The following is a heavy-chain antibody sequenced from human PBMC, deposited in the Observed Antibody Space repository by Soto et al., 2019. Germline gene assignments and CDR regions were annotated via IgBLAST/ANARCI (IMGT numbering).Heavy chain of an antibody. CDR2: IIPIFGTA. V-gene: IGHV1-69*01. CDR1: GGTFSSYA. D-gene: IGHD2-2*01. CDR3: ASKVQDIVVVPAAMPKPNYYYYGMDV. J-gene: IGHJ6*02. Sequence: QVQLVQSGAEVKKPGSSVKVSCKASGGTFSSYAISWVRQAPGQGLEWMGGIIPIFGTANYAQKFQGRVTITADESTSTAYMELSSLRSEDTAVYYCASKVQDIVVVPAAMPKPNYYYYGMDVWGQGTTVTVSS.